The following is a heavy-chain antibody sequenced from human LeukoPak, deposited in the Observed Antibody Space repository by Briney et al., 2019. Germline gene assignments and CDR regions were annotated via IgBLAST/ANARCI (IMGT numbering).Heavy chain of an antibody. J-gene: IGHJ6*02. CDR2: ISYDGSNE. Sequence: PGRSLRLSCAASGFTFKNYAQHWVRQAPGKGLEWVAVISYDGSNENYADSVRGRFTLSRDNSNNMVYLQMNSLRAEDTAVYYFARDYRYCSGSRCFERSRGMDVWGQGTTVTVSS. D-gene: IGHD2-15*01. CDR3: ARDYRYCSGSRCFERSRGMDV. V-gene: IGHV3-30*04. CDR1: GFTFKNYA.